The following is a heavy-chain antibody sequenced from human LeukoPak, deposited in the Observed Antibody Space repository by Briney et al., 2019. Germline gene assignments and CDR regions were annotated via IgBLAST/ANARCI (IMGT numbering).Heavy chain of an antibody. Sequence: SVKVSCKASGGTFSSYAISWVRQAPGQGLEWMGGIIPIFGTANYAQKFQGRVTITADKSTSTAYMELSRLRSDDTAVYYCARGIAAQGVYFDYWGQGTLVTVSS. J-gene: IGHJ4*02. CDR3: ARGIAAQGVYFDY. CDR1: GGTFSSYA. CDR2: IIPIFGTA. V-gene: IGHV1-69*06. D-gene: IGHD6-13*01.